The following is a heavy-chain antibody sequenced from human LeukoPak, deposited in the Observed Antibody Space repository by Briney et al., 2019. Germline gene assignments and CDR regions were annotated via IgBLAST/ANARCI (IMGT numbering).Heavy chain of an antibody. D-gene: IGHD1-1*01. CDR2: INHSGST. Sequence: SETLSLTCAVYGGSFSGYYWSWIRQPPGKGLEWIGEINHSGSTNYNPSLKSRVTISVDTSKNQFSLKLSSVTAADTAVYYCARRVSRERRYYFDYWGQGTLVTVSS. J-gene: IGHJ4*02. CDR1: GGSFSGYY. V-gene: IGHV4-34*01. CDR3: ARRVSRERRYYFDY.